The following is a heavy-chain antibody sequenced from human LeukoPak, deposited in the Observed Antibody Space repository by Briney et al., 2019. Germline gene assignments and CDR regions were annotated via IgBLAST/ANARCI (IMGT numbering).Heavy chain of an antibody. CDR2: IYYSGST. CDR1: GGSISSSSYY. D-gene: IGHD5-18*01. Sequence: PSETLSLTCTVSGGSISSSSYYWGWIRQPPGKWLEWIGSIYYSGSTYYNPSLKSRVTISVDTSKNQFSLKLSSVTAADTAVYYCARNDVDTAFFDYWGQGTLVTVSS. CDR3: ARNDVDTAFFDY. V-gene: IGHV4-39*01. J-gene: IGHJ4*02.